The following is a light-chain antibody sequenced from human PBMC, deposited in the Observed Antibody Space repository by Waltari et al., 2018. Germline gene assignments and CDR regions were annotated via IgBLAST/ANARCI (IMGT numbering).Light chain of an antibody. J-gene: IGLJ2*01. CDR3: QVWDISTDQPI. CDR1: DIGSQS. CDR2: YDT. Sequence: SSELTQPPSVSVAPGKTARITCGGHDIGSQSVHWYQQKPGQAPGVVIHYDTDRPSGIPGRFSCSNSGNTATLTISRVEAGDEADYYCQVWDISTDQPIFGGGTKLTVL. V-gene: IGLV3-21*04.